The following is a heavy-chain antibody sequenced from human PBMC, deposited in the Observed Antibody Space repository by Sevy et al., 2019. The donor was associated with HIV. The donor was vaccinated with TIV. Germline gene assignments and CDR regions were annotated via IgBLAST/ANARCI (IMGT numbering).Heavy chain of an antibody. CDR1: GFTFSSYG. Sequence: GGSLRLSCAASGFTFSSYGMHWVRQAPGKGLEWVAVISYDGSNKYYADSVKGRFTISRDNSKNTLYLQMNSLRAEDTAVYYCAKWVDSSGWYFDYWGQGTLVTVSS. CDR2: ISYDGSNK. J-gene: IGHJ4*02. D-gene: IGHD6-19*01. V-gene: IGHV3-30*18. CDR3: AKWVDSSGWYFDY.